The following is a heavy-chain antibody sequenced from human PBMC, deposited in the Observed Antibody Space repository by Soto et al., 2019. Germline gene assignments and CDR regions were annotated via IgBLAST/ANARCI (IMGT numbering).Heavy chain of an antibody. CDR3: ARGEYYYDSSGLSY. J-gene: IGHJ4*02. CDR2: ISSSCSTI. Sequence: PGGSLRLSCAASGFTFSSYSMNWVRQAPGKGLEWVSYISSSCSTIYYADSVKGRFTISRDNAKNSLYLQMNSLRAEDTAVYYCARGEYYYDSSGLSYWGQXPLVTVSS. D-gene: IGHD3-22*01. CDR1: GFTFSSYS. V-gene: IGHV3-48*01.